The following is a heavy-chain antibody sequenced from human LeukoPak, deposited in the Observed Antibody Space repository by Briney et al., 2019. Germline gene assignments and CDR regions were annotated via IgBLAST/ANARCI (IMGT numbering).Heavy chain of an antibody. D-gene: IGHD3-10*01. J-gene: IGHJ6*02. CDR3: AGHMKTHHYGAGTYHYGMDV. V-gene: IGHV4-39*01. CDR1: GGSISSSVSY. CDR2: IYYSGTT. Sequence: NPSETLSLTCSVSGGSISSSVSYWGWIRQPPGKGLEWIGSIYYSGTTYYNPSLKSRVTMSVDTSKNQLSLQLTSVTAADTAVFFCAGHMKTHHYGAGTYHYGMDVWGQGTTVTVSS.